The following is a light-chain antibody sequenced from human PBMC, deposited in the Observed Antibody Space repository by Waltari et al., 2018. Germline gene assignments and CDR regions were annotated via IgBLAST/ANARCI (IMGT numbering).Light chain of an antibody. V-gene: IGLV4-69*01. J-gene: IGLJ3*02. CDR3: QTGGHGTWV. Sequence: QLVLTQSPSASASLGASVKLACTLSSGYSSNIIAWLQQQPEKGPRYLMKVNSDGSHSKGDDIPDRFSGSSSGAERYLTISSVQSEDEADYYCQTGGHGTWVFGGGTTLTVL. CDR2: VNSDGSH. CDR1: SGYSSNI.